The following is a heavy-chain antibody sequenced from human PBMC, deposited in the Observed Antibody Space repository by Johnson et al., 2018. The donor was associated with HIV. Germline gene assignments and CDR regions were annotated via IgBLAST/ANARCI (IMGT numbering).Heavy chain of an antibody. CDR2: IRYDGSNK. D-gene: IGHD3-22*01. V-gene: IGHV3-30*02. J-gene: IGHJ3*02. CDR3: AKDPNYYDSSGYPTLPFDI. Sequence: QVQLVESGGGVVQPGGSLRLSCAASGFTFSSYGMHWVRQAPGKGLEWVAFIRYDGSNKYYADSVKGRFTISRDNSKNTLYLQMNSLRAEDTAVYYCAKDPNYYDSSGYPTLPFDIWGQGTMVTVSS. CDR1: GFTFSSYG.